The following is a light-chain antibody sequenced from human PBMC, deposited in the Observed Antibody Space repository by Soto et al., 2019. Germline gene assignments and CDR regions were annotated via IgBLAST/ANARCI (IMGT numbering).Light chain of an antibody. J-gene: IGKJ2*01. CDR3: QQYDNFYT. CDR1: QSISRW. Sequence: DIQMTQSPSTLSASVGDRVTITCRASQSISRWLAWYLQKPGKAPKLLIYDASTLESGVPSRFSGSGSGTEFTLTISRLQSDDFATYYCQQYDNFYTFGQGTKLEIK. CDR2: DAS. V-gene: IGKV1-5*01.